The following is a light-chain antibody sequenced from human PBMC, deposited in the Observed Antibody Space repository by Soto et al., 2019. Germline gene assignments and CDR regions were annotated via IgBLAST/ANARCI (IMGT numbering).Light chain of an antibody. V-gene: IGLV2-14*01. CDR3: GSYASATLI. CDR1: SSDIGAYDY. J-gene: IGLJ2*01. CDR2: EVQ. Sequence: QSALTQPASVSGSPGQSITISCTGTSSDIGAYDYVSWFQQYPGKAPTLFIYEVQFRPSGFSARFSGSKSGNTASLTISGVQTEDEADYYCGSYASATLIFGAGTKLTVL.